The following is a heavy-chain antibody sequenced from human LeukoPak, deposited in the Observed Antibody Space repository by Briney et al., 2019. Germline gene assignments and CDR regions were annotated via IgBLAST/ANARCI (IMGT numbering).Heavy chain of an antibody. Sequence: SETLSLTCTVSGGSISSYCWSWIRQPAGKGLEWIGHIYTSGNTNYNPSLKSRVTMSVDTSKNQFSLKLRSVTAADTAVYYCARDGYYFDSSGHYFWGQGTLVTVSS. D-gene: IGHD3-22*01. CDR1: GGSISSYC. V-gene: IGHV4-4*07. CDR3: ARDGYYFDSSGHYF. J-gene: IGHJ4*02. CDR2: IYTSGNT.